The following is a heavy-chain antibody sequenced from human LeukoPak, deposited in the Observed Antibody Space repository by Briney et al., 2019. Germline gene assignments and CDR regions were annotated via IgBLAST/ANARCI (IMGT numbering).Heavy chain of an antibody. CDR3: ARSPYWGGACYGRGTGSSGRDV. D-gene: IGHD2-21*02. V-gene: IGHV1-69*13. CDR1: GGTFSSYA. J-gene: IGHJ6*04. CDR2: IIPIFGTA. Sequence: SVKVSCKASGGTFSSYAISWVRQAPGQGLEWMGGIIPIFGTANYAQKFQGRVTITADESTSTAYMELSSLRSEDTAVYYWARSPYWGGACYGRGTGSSGRDVGAKGPTAPVPS.